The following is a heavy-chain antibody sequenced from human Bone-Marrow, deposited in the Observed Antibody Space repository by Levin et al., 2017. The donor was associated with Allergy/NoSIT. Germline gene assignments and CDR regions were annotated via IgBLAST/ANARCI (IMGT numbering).Heavy chain of an antibody. CDR2: IKSKADGGTA. D-gene: IGHD3-10*01. J-gene: IGHJ4*02. CDR3: ADYWHSGSLSDFFDY. Sequence: GGSLRLSCVGSGFTFKNSWMNWVRQAPGKGLEWVGRIKSKADGGTADYAAPVKGRFTISRDDSKNTLSLQMNSLKTEDTAVYVCADYWHSGSLSDFFDYWGRGTLVTVST. V-gene: IGHV3-15*07. CDR1: GFTFKNSW.